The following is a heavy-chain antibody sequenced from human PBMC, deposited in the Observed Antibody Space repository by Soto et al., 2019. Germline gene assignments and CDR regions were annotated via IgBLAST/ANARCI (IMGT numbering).Heavy chain of an antibody. CDR1: GDRVSSNSAA. J-gene: IGHJ6*02. CDR3: AREEAVAGTFSYYYYYVMDV. V-gene: IGHV6-1*01. Sequence: PSPTLSLTCAISGDRVSSNSAAWNWVRQSPSRGLEWLGRTYYRSKWYNDYAVSVKSRITINPDTSKNQFSLQLNSVTPEDTAVYYCAREEAVAGTFSYYYYYVMDVWGQGTTVTVSS. CDR2: TYYRSKWYN. D-gene: IGHD6-19*01.